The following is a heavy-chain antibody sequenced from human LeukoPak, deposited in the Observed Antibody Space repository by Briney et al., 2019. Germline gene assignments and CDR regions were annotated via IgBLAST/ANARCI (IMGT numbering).Heavy chain of an antibody. V-gene: IGHV3-23*01. D-gene: IGHD1-26*01. CDR3: AKDPSSGSYYNYYYGMDV. Sequence: PGGSLRLSCAASGFTFSSYAMSWVRQAPGKGLEWVSAISGSGGSTYYADSVKGRFTISRDNSKNTLYLQMNSLRAEDTAVYYCAKDPSSGSYYNYYYGMDVWGQGTTVTVSS. J-gene: IGHJ6*02. CDR2: ISGSGGST. CDR1: GFTFSSYA.